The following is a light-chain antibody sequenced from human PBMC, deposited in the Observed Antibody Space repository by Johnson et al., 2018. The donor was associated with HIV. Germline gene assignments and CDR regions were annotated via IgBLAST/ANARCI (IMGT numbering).Light chain of an antibody. CDR2: DKN. CDR1: SSNIGNNY. V-gene: IGLV1-51*01. Sequence: QSVLTQPPSVSAAPGQKVTISCSGSSSNIGNNYVSWYQQLPGTAPKLLIYDKNKRPSGIPDRFSGSKSGTSATLGITGLQAEDEADYYCAAWDDSLNGSYVFGTGTKVTVL. CDR3: AAWDDSLNGSYV. J-gene: IGLJ1*01.